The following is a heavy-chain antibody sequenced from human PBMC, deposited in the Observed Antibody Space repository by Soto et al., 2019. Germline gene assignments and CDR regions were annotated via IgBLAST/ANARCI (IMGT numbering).Heavy chain of an antibody. V-gene: IGHV4-30-4*08. D-gene: IGHD3-22*01. CDR3: AREEDSSGKH. J-gene: IGHJ4*02. Sequence: SETLSLTCSVSGASIGSGDDYWTWIRQSPGKGLEWIGYISDSGSTFYNPSLRSRLTIALDTSKNHFSLKLNSVTAADTAVYYCAREEDSSGKHWGQGTLVTAS. CDR1: GASIGSGDDY. CDR2: ISDSGST.